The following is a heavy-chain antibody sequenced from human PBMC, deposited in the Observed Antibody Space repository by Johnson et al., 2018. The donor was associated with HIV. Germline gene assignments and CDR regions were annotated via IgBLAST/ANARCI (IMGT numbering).Heavy chain of an antibody. CDR1: GFTVSSNY. CDR2: IYSGGRP. D-gene: IGHD6-13*01. J-gene: IGHJ3*02. Sequence: VQLVESGGGLIQPGGSLRLSCAASGFTVSSNYMSWVRQAPGKGLEWASVIYSGGRPYYADSVKGRLPISRDNDKNSMYLQMNSLRAEDTAFYYCARDLAVRSGWYAFDIWGQGTMVTVSS. CDR3: ARDLAVRSGWYAFDI. V-gene: IGHV3-53*01.